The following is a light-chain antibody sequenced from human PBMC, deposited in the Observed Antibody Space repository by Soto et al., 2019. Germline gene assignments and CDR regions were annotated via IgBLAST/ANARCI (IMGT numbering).Light chain of an antibody. V-gene: IGLV2-8*01. J-gene: IGLJ1*01. Sequence: QSVLTQPPSASGSPGQSGTISCTGTSSDVGGYNYVSWYQQHPGKAPKLMIYEVSKRPSGVPDRFSGSKSGNTASLTVSGLQAEDEADYYCCSYAGSNNFPYVFGTGTRSPS. CDR3: CSYAGSNNFPYV. CDR2: EVS. CDR1: SSDVGGYNY.